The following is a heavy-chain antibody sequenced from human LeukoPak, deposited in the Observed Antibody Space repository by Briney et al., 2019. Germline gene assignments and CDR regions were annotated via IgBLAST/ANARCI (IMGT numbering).Heavy chain of an antibody. Sequence: SETLSLTCTVSGGSISSYYWSWIRQPPGKGLEWIGYIYYSGSTNYNPSLKSRVTISVDTSKNQFSLKLSSVTAADTAVYYCARKISGYENGMDVWGQGTTVTVSS. CDR2: IYYSGST. CDR3: ARKISGYENGMDV. V-gene: IGHV4-59*08. CDR1: GGSISSYY. D-gene: IGHD5-12*01. J-gene: IGHJ6*02.